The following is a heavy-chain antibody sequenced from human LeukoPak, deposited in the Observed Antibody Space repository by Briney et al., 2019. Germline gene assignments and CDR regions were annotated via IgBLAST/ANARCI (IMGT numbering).Heavy chain of an antibody. D-gene: IGHD2-15*01. J-gene: IGHJ1*01. CDR1: GGSISSGSYY. V-gene: IGHV4-61*02. CDR3: AREAQYCSGGSCYGGYFQH. Sequence: SQTLSLTCTVSGGSISSGSYYWSWIRQPAGKGLEWIGRIYTSGSTDYNPSFKSRVTISVDTSKNQFSLKLSSVTAADTAVYYCAREAQYCSGGSCYGGYFQHWGQGTLVTVSS. CDR2: IYTSGST.